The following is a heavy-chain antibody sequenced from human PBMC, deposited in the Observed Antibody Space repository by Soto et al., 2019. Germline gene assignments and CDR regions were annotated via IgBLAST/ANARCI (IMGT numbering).Heavy chain of an antibody. CDR2: ISRSSTII. CDR1: GFTFSSYN. J-gene: IGHJ4*02. D-gene: IGHD4-4*01. V-gene: IGHV3-48*02. CDR3: GTDDYNSVDY. Sequence: EVQLVESGGSLVQPGGSLRLSCIVSGFTFSSYNMNWVRQAPGKGLEWVSYISRSSTIIYYADSVKGRFTISRDNGKKSLYLQMNNLRNEDTAVYYCGTDDYNSVDYWGQGTLVTVSS.